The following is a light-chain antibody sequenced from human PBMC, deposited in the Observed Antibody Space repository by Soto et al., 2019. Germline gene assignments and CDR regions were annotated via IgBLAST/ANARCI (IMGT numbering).Light chain of an antibody. CDR3: QTWGAGHVV. V-gene: IGLV4-69*01. CDR1: SGHSSYA. Sequence: QLVLTQSPSASASPGASVKLTCTLSSGHSSYAIAWHQQQPEKGPRYLMKVKSDGSHTKGDGIPDRFPGSSSGAERYLTISSLQSEDEADYYCQTWGAGHVVFGGGTKLTVL. J-gene: IGLJ2*01. CDR2: VKSDGSH.